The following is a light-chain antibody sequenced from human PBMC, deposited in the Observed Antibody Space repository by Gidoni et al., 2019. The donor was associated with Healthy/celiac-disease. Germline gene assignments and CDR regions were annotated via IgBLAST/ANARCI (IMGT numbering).Light chain of an antibody. J-gene: IGLJ3*02. V-gene: IGLV2-14*03. CDR2: DVS. Sequence: QSALTQPASVSGSPGQSITISCTGTSSDVGGYNYVSWYQQQPGKAPKLMIYDVSNRPSGVSNRFSVSKSGNTASLTISGLQAEDEADYYCSSYTSSSTWVFGGGTKLTVL. CDR1: SSDVGGYNY. CDR3: SSYTSSSTWV.